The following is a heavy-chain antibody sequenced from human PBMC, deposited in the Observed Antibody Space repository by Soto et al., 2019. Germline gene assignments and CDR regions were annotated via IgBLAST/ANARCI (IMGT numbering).Heavy chain of an antibody. Sequence: GGSLRLSCAASGFTFSSYAMSWVPQAPGKGLEWVSAISGSGGSTYYADSVKGRFTISRDNSKNTLYLQMNSLRAEDTAVYYCAKWGTGYCSGGSCYSYYYYMDVWGKGTTVTVSS. V-gene: IGHV3-23*01. J-gene: IGHJ6*03. CDR3: AKWGTGYCSGGSCYSYYYYMDV. D-gene: IGHD2-15*01. CDR2: ISGSGGST. CDR1: GFTFSSYA.